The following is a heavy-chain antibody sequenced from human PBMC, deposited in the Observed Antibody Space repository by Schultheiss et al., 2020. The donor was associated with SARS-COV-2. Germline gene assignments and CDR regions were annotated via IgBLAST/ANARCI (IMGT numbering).Heavy chain of an antibody. V-gene: IGHV3-74*01. J-gene: IGHJ3*02. CDR1: GFTFRTHW. D-gene: IGHD2-15*01. CDR3: ATCSGGSCYVDAFDI. Sequence: GGSLRLSCAASGFTFRTHWMRWVRQAPGKGLVWVSQINSDGSTTNYADSVEGRFTISRDNAKNTLYLQMNSLRAEDTAIYYCATCSGGSCYVDAFDIWGQGTMVTVSS. CDR2: INSDGSTT.